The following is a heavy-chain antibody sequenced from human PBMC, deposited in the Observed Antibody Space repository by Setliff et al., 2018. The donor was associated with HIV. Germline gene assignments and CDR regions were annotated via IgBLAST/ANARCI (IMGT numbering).Heavy chain of an antibody. CDR2: IDNSGNT. CDR1: GVSISAYF. Sequence: PSETLSLTCSVSGVSISAYFWSWIRQSPEKGLEWIGYIDNSGNTNYSPSLKSRITISRDTSKNQFSLRLTSVTAADTAVYYCARQITSVTPEMLVVNDAFDVWGQGKMVTVSS. D-gene: IGHD4-17*01. CDR3: ARQITSVTPEMLVVNDAFDV. V-gene: IGHV4-59*01. J-gene: IGHJ3*01.